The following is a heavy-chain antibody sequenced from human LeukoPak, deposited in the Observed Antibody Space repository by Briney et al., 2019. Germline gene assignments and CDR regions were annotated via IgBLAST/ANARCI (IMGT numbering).Heavy chain of an antibody. V-gene: IGHV3-30*09. J-gene: IGHJ2*01. CDR2: TSTDAYYK. Sequence: GGSLRLSCAASGFTFSAYPFHWVRQAPGKGLEWVAATSTDAYYKYHGDSVRGRFAISRDNYMNSLYLQLNGLRAEDTAVYYCARSVISGRWYFDLWGRGTLVTVSS. CDR1: GFTFSAYP. CDR3: ARSVISGRWYFDL. D-gene: IGHD2-21*01.